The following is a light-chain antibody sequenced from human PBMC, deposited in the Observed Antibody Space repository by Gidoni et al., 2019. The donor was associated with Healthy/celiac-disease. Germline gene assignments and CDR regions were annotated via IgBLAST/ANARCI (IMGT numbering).Light chain of an antibody. J-gene: IGKJ1*01. CDR1: QSVSSY. Sequence: EIVLTQSPATLSLSPGERATLSCRARQSVSSYLAWYPQKPGQAPRLLSYDASNRATGIPARFSGSGSGTDFTLTISSLEPEDFAVYYCQQRSNWPPWTFGQGTKVEIK. V-gene: IGKV3-11*01. CDR3: QQRSNWPPWT. CDR2: DAS.